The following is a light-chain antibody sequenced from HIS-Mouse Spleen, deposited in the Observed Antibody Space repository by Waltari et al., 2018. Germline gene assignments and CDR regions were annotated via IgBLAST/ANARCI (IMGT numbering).Light chain of an antibody. CDR3: AAWDDSLSGPWV. CDR2: RNN. V-gene: IGLV1-47*01. CDR1: SSNIGSNY. Sequence: QSVLTQPPSASGTPGQRVTISCSGSSSNIGSNYVYWYQQLPGTAPKLPIYRNNQRPSGVPDRFSGSKSGTSASLAISGLRSEDEADYYCAAWDDSLSGPWVFGGGTKLTVL. J-gene: IGLJ3*02.